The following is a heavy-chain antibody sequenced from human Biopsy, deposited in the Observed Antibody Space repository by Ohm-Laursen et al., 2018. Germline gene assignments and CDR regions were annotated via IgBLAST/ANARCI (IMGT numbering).Heavy chain of an antibody. CDR3: ARDRGYYSDRTVPGYFDL. CDR2: VHYTGIT. J-gene: IGHJ2*01. V-gene: IGHV4-59*01. CDR1: GDSISSYY. D-gene: IGHD3-22*01. Sequence: PGTLSLTCPVSGDSISSYYWGWIRQPPGKGLEWIGYVHYTGITDYNRSLQSRVTISVDTSKNHFSLRLRSVTPADTAIYYCARDRGYYSDRTVPGYFDLWGRGTLVTVSS.